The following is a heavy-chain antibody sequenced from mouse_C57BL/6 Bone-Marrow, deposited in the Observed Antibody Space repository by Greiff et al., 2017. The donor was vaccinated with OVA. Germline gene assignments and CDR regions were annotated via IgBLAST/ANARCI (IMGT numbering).Heavy chain of an antibody. D-gene: IGHD4-1*01. CDR1: GYTFTDYY. Sequence: EVQLQQSGPVLVKPGASVKMSCKASGYTFTDYYMNWVKQSPGKSLEWIGVINPYNGGTSYNQKFKGKATLTVDKSSSAAYMELNSLTSEDSAVYYCARLGRDYWGQGTTLTVSS. CDR2: INPYNGGT. V-gene: IGHV1-19*01. CDR3: ARLGRDY. J-gene: IGHJ2*01.